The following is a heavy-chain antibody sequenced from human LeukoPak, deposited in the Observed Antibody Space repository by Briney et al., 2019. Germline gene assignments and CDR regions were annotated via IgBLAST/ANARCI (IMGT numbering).Heavy chain of an antibody. V-gene: IGHV3-21*01. Sequence: GGSLRLSCAASAITFSTYAMSWVRQAPGKGLEWVSSISSSSSYIYYADSVKGRFTISRDNAKNSLYLQMNSLRAEDTAVYYCAKGGPRVWDWFDPWGQGTLVAVSS. D-gene: IGHD3-16*01. CDR2: ISSSSSYI. CDR3: AKGGPRVWDWFDP. J-gene: IGHJ5*02. CDR1: AITFSTYA.